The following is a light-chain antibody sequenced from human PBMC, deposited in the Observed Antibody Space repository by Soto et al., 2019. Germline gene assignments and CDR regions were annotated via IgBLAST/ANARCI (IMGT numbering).Light chain of an antibody. CDR1: QSVSSTH. CDR2: GAS. Sequence: EIVFTQSPGTLSLSPGDRATLFCRASQSVSSTHLAWYHQKPGQAPRLLIYGASTRASGIPDRFSGSGSGTDFTLTISRLETEDFAVYYCHQYGSSPQTVGQGTKVDSK. CDR3: HQYGSSPQT. V-gene: IGKV3-20*01. J-gene: IGKJ1*01.